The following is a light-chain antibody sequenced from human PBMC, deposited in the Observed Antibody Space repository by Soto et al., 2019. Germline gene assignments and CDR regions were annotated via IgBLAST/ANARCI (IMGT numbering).Light chain of an antibody. CDR3: QQYNSYRWT. V-gene: IGKV1-5*03. CDR1: QSISSW. J-gene: IGKJ1*01. CDR2: KAS. Sequence: DIQMTQSPSTLSASVGDRVTITCRASQSISSWLAWYQQKPGKAPKLLIYKASSLESGVPSRFSGSGSGTDFTLTISSLQPDDFATYYCQQYNSYRWTFGQGTKVEIK.